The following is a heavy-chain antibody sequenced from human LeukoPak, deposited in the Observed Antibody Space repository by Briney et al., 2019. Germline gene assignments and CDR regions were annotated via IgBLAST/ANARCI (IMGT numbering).Heavy chain of an antibody. Sequence: PGGSLRLSCAASGFTFKNYAMSWVRQAPGKGLEWVSSLSASDGSTYYADSVKGRFTISRDNSENTLHLQMNSLRADDTAVYYCAKDPNPDIVLMVYSHWGQGTLVTVSS. V-gene: IGHV3-23*01. CDR1: GFTFKNYA. J-gene: IGHJ4*02. CDR3: AKDPNPDIVLMVYSH. CDR2: LSASDGST. D-gene: IGHD2-8*01.